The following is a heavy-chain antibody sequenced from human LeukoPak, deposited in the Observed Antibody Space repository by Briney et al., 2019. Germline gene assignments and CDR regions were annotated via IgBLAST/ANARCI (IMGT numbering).Heavy chain of an antibody. CDR3: ARVGGGGGNYFDY. V-gene: IGHV1-8*01. CDR1: GYTFTSCD. D-gene: IGHD4-23*01. J-gene: IGHJ4*02. CDR2: MNPNSCNT. Sequence: ASVKVSCKASGYTFTSCDINWVRQATGQGLEWMGWMNPNSCNTCYAQKFQGTGTMTRNTSISTAYMELSSLRSEDTAVYYCARVGGGGGNYFDYWGQGTLVTVSS.